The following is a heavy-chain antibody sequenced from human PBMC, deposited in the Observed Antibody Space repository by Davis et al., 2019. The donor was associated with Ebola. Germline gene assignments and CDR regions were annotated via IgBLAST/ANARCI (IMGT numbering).Heavy chain of an antibody. CDR1: GFTFSAYH. Sequence: PGGSLRLSCAASGFTFSAYHMNWVRQAPGKGLEWVANIRDSEVTYYADSVKGRFTISSDNSKRTLYLQMDSLRAEDTALYYCAKEPSSGYAFDIWGQGTMVTVSS. CDR2: IRDSEVT. D-gene: IGHD3-22*01. CDR3: AKEPSSGYAFDI. V-gene: IGHV3-23*01. J-gene: IGHJ3*02.